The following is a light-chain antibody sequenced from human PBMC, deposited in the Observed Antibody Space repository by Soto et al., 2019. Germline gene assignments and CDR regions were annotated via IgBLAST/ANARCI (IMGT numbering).Light chain of an antibody. V-gene: IGKV3-20*01. CDR2: GAS. J-gene: IGKJ1*01. CDR3: QQYNNWPPGT. Sequence: DIVLTQSPGTLSLSPGERATLSCRASQSVSSNYLAWYQQKPGQAPRLLIYGASTRATGVPDRFSGSGSGTDFTLTISRLEPEDFAVYYCQQYNNWPPGTFGQGTKVDIK. CDR1: QSVSSNY.